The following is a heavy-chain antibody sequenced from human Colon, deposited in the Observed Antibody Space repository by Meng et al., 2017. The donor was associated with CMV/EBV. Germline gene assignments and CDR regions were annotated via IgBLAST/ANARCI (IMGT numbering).Heavy chain of an antibody. CDR3: LKLPPGY. CDR1: GFSAGDFW. V-gene: IGHV3-74*01. Sequence: EGQVVESGGGLIHSGGSVKLSCVVFGFSAGDFWVDWVRQAPGKGPLWVSRIHSGGTSISYADSVKGRFTISGDNAKNTVYLQMNSLRDEDTAVYYCLKLPPGYWGQGTLVTVSS. CDR2: IHSGGTSI. J-gene: IGHJ4*02. D-gene: IGHD1-1*01.